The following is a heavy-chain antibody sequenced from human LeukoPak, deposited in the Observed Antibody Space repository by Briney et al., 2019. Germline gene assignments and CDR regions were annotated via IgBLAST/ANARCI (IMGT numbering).Heavy chain of an antibody. V-gene: IGHV5-51*01. CDR1: GYSFTTYW. CDR3: ARLGITGTTLYYFDY. D-gene: IGHD1-20*01. J-gene: IGHJ4*02. Sequence: NHGESLKISCKGSGYSFTTYWIAWVRQMPGKGLEWMGIIYPGDSDTRYTPSFQGQVTISADKSISTAYLQWSSLKASDTAMFYWARLGITGTTLYYFDYWGQGTLVTVSS. CDR2: IYPGDSDT.